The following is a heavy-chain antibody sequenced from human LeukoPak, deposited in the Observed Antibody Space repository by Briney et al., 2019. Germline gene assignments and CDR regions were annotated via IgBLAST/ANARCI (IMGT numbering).Heavy chain of an antibody. CDR2: IDPSDSYT. V-gene: IGHV5-10-1*01. D-gene: IGHD3-10*01. CDR3: ASAVGSGSYLPYYYYGMDV. CDR1: GYTFTSYW. Sequence: KVSCKASGYTFTSYWISWVRQMPGKGLEWMGRIDPSDSYTNYSPSFQGHVTISADKSISTAYLQWSSLKASDTAMYYCASAVGSGSYLPYYYYGMDVWGKGTTVTVSS. J-gene: IGHJ6*04.